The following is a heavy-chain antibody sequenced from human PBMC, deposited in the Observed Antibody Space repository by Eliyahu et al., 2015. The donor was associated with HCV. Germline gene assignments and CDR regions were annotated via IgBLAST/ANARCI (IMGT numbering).Heavy chain of an antibody. D-gene: IGHD2-21*01. CDR3: ARHGPDCGADCYSTAFDY. V-gene: IGHV4-39*01. Sequence: QLQLQESGPGMVKPSETLSXTCTVSGGSIXXSTYXWGWXXXPPGKGLQCIAGIDYSGGTYYXPSLKSRVTISVDTSKNQFSLSLSSVTAADTAVYYCARHGPDCGADCYSTAFDYWGQGTLVTVSS. CDR1: GGSIXXSTYX. CDR2: IDYSGGT. J-gene: IGHJ4*02.